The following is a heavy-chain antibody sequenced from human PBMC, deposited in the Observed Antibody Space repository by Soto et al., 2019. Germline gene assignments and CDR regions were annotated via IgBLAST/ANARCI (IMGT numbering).Heavy chain of an antibody. CDR2: ITASGEKL. D-gene: IGHD3-16*01. V-gene: IGHV3-23*01. Sequence: GGSLRLSCAASGFSLSSYAMTWVRQAPGKGLEWVSGITASGEKLYYADSVKGRFTVSRDNSKNTLYLQMHSLRADDTAVYYCARDCSSYSCSVWAYWGQGTLVTVSS. J-gene: IGHJ4*02. CDR3: ARDCSSYSCSVWAY. CDR1: GFSLSSYA.